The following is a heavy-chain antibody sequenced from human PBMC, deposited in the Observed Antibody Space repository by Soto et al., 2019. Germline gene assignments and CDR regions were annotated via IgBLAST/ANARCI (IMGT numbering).Heavy chain of an antibody. CDR2: IYPADPET. Sequence: LKISCKGSGYSFFSHWIGWVRQMPGKGQEWVGIIYPADPETRYSPSFQGQVTISVDKSINTAFLQWGSLKASDTAIYYCARRPWLSGYYDYWGQGTLVTVSS. V-gene: IGHV5-51*01. D-gene: IGHD3-22*01. CDR3: ARRPWLSGYYDY. CDR1: GYSFFSHW. J-gene: IGHJ4*02.